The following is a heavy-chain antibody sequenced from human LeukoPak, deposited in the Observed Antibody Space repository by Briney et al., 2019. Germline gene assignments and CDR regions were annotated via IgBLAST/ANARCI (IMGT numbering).Heavy chain of an antibody. CDR3: ARGGGRPDYDSSGVDI. CDR1: GGSISSYY. V-gene: IGHV4-59*01. D-gene: IGHD3-22*01. J-gene: IGHJ3*02. CDR2: IYYSGST. Sequence: SETLSLTCTVSGGSISSYYWSWIRQPPGKGLEWIGYIYYSGSTNYNPSLKSRVTISVDTSKNQFSLKLSSVTAADTAVYYCARGGGRPDYDSSGVDIWGQGTMVTVSS.